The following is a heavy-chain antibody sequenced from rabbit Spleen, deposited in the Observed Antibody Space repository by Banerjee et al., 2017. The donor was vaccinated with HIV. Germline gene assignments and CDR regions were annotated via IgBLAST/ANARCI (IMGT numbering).Heavy chain of an antibody. V-gene: IGHV1S45*01. Sequence: QEQLEESGGGLVKPEGSLTLTCTASGFSFSNGYYMCWVRQAPGKGLEWIACIYGGSSGDTYYASWAKGRFTISKTSSTMVTLQMTSLTFADTATYFCARGVGSDGYHLWGPGTLVTVS. CDR1: GFSFSNGYY. D-gene: IGHD6-1*01. J-gene: IGHJ4*01. CDR3: ARGVGSDGYHL. CDR2: IYGGSSGDT.